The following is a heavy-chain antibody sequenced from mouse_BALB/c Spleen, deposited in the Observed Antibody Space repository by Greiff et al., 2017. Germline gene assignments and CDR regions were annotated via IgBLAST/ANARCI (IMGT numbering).Heavy chain of an antibody. V-gene: IGHV1-7*01. Sequence: VQLQQSGAELAKPGASVKMSCKASGYTFTSYWMHWVKQRPGQGLEWIGYINPSTGYTEYNQKFKDKATLTAVKSSSTAYMQLSSLTSEDSAVYYCARYYDSLYYYAMDYWGQGTSVTVSS. J-gene: IGHJ4*01. CDR2: INPSTGYT. D-gene: IGHD2-4*01. CDR1: GYTFTSYW. CDR3: ARYYDSLYYYAMDY.